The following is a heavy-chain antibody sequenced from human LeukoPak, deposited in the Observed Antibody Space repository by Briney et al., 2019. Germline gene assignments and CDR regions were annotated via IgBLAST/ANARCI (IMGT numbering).Heavy chain of an antibody. V-gene: IGHV4-59*01. D-gene: IGHD3-9*01. Sequence: SETLSLTCTVSGGSISNYYWSWLRQPPGKGLEWIGYIYFSGTTNINPSLKSRVTISVDTSKNQFSLKLSSVTAADTAVYYCARSHYDILANLIWGQGTLVTVSP. CDR3: ARSHYDILANLI. J-gene: IGHJ4*02. CDR2: IYFSGTT. CDR1: GGSISNYY.